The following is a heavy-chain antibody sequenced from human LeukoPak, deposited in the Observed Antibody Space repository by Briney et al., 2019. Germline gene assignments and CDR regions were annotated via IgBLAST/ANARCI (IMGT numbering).Heavy chain of an antibody. CDR3: ARGSGWYYFDY. CDR2: IYTSGST. J-gene: IGHJ4*02. D-gene: IGHD6-19*01. Sequence: SETLSLTCTVSGGSISSSSYYWTWIRQPAGKGLEWIGRIYTSGSTNYNPALKSRVTISLDMSKNQFSLKLNSVTAADTAVYYCARGSGWYYFDYWGQGTLVTVSS. CDR1: GGSISSSSYY. V-gene: IGHV4-61*02.